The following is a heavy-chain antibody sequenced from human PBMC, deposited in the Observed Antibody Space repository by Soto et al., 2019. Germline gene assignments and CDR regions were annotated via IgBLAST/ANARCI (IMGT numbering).Heavy chain of an antibody. D-gene: IGHD3-22*01. V-gene: IGHV3-7*01. Sequence: PGGSLRLSCAASGFTFSRYWMSWVRQAPGKGLEWVANIKQDGSEKYYVDSVKGRFTISRDNAKNSLYLQMNSLRAEDTAVYYCARVRVGNYDSSGYYYHGYDYWGQGTLVTVSS. CDR1: GFTFSRYW. CDR2: IKQDGSEK. CDR3: ARVRVGNYDSSGYYYHGYDY. J-gene: IGHJ4*02.